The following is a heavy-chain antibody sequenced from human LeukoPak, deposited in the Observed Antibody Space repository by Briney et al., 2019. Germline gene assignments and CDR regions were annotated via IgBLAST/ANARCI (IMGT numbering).Heavy chain of an antibody. V-gene: IGHV4-4*07. J-gene: IGHJ4*02. CDR1: GGSMNNSY. Sequence: SGTLSLTCDVSGGSMNNSYWSWIRQPAGEGLEWIGRIYATGSTDYNPSLKSRMTMSIDTSKNQFSLKLTSVTAADTAVYFCARDKALDSDGSGFYYNRGLDCWGQGTLVIVSS. D-gene: IGHD3-22*01. CDR2: IYATGST. CDR3: ARDKALDSDGSGFYYNRGLDC.